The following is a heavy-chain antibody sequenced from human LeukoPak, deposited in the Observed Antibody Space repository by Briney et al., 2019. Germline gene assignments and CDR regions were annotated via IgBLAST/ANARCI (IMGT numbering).Heavy chain of an antibody. CDR1: GYTFTGYY. CDR2: INPNSGGT. V-gene: IGHV1-2*04. J-gene: IGHJ5*02. CDR3: ARGRDIAAAGTGYWFDP. D-gene: IGHD6-13*01. Sequence: ASVKVSCKASGYTFTGYYMHWVRQAPGQGLEWMGWINPNSGGTNYAQKFQGWVTMTRDTSISTAYMELSRLRSDDTAVYYCARGRDIAAAGTGYWFDPWGQGTLVTVSS.